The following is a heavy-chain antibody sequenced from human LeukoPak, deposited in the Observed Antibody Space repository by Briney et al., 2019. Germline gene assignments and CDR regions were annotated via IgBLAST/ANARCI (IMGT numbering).Heavy chain of an antibody. Sequence: GGPLRLSCAASGFTFSNYNMNWVRQAPGKGLEWVSYISSSGNTIYYADSVKGRFTISRDNAKNSLYLQMNSLRAEDTAVYYCATESGTYSGTCFDYWGQGTLVTVSS. CDR1: GFTFSNYN. CDR2: ISSSGNTI. CDR3: ATESGTYSGTCFDY. D-gene: IGHD1-26*01. V-gene: IGHV3-48*01. J-gene: IGHJ4*02.